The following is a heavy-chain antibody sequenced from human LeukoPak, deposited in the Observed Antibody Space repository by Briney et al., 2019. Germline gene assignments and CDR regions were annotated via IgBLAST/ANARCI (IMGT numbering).Heavy chain of an antibody. D-gene: IGHD1-26*01. CDR3: ARGPKRGGSPDY. V-gene: IGHV1-8*03. CDR2: MNPNSGNT. Sequence: ASVKVSCKASGYTFTSYDINWVRQATGQGLEWMGWMNPNSGNTGYAQKFQGRATITRNTSISTAYMELSSLRSEDTAVYYCARGPKRGGSPDYWGQGTLVTVSS. J-gene: IGHJ4*02. CDR1: GYTFTSYD.